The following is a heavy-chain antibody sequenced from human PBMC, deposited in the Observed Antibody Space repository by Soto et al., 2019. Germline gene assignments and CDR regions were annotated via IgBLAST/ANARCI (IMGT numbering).Heavy chain of an antibody. CDR1: GYSFTSYW. CDR3: ARARDGPYYYYCYGMDV. Sequence: PGESLKISCKGSGYSFTSYWISWVRQMPGKGLEWMGRIDPSDSYTNYSPSFQGHVTISADKSISTAYLQWSSLKASDTAMYYCARARDGPYYYYCYGMDVWGQGTTVTVSS. V-gene: IGHV5-10-1*01. J-gene: IGHJ6*02. CDR2: IDPSDSYT.